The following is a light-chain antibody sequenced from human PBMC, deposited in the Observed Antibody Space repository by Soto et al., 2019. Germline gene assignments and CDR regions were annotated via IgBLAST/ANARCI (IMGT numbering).Light chain of an antibody. J-gene: IGLJ2*01. CDR3: LLYYGGQLGV. CDR2: NTN. CDR1: TGAVTSGYY. Sequence: QAVVTQEPSLTVSPGGTVTLTCATSTGAVTSGYYPNWFQQKPGRAPRALIYNTNNKYSWTPARFSGSLLGGKAALTLSGVQPEDEADYYCLLYYGGQLGVFGGGTKLTVL. V-gene: IGLV7-43*01.